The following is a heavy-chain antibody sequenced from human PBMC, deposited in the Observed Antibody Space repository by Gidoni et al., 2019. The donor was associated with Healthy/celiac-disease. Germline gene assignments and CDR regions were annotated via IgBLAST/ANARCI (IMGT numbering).Heavy chain of an antibody. CDR1: GGSISSGGYY. CDR3: ARDSRGSLDAFDI. D-gene: IGHD1-26*01. V-gene: IGHV4-31*03. Sequence: QVQLQESGPGLVKPSQTLSLTCPVSGGSISSGGYYWSWLRQHPGKGLEWIGYIYYSGSTYYNPSLKSRVTISVDTSKNQFSLKLSSVTAADTAVYYCARDSRGSLDAFDIWGQGTMVTVSS. J-gene: IGHJ3*02. CDR2: IYYSGST.